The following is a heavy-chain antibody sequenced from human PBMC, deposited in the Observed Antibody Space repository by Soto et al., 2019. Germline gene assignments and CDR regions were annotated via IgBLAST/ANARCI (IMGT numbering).Heavy chain of an antibody. CDR1: GYTFTSSG. CDR2: ISAYNGNT. CDR3: ARGYMSYYGMDV. J-gene: IGHJ6*02. D-gene: IGHD1-20*01. V-gene: IGHV1-18*01. Sequence: QVQLVQSGAEVKKPGASVKVSCKASGYTFTSSGISWVRQAPGQGVEWMGWISAYNGNTNYAEKLKGRVTMTTDTATSTADIELRSLRSDDTAVYYCARGYMSYYGMDVWGQGTTVTVSS.